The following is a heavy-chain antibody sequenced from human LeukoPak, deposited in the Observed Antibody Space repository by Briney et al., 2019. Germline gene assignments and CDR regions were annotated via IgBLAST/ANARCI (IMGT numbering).Heavy chain of an antibody. CDR1: GFTFSDYY. J-gene: IGHJ3*02. Sequence: PGGSLRLSCAASGFTFSDYYMSWIRQAPGKGLEWVSYISSSSYTNYADSVKGRFTISRDNAKNSLYLQMNSLRAEDTAVYYCARDSKRSADAFDIWGQGTMVTVSS. CDR3: ARDSKRSADAFDI. V-gene: IGHV3-11*06. D-gene: IGHD5-24*01. CDR2: ISSSSYT.